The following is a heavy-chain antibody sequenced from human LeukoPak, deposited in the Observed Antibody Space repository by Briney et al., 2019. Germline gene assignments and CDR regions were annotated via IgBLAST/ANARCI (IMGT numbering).Heavy chain of an antibody. CDR2: IIPIFGTA. D-gene: IGHD5-18*01. CDR3: ARKEYSYGSSGDWYYGMDV. Sequence: ASVKVSCKASGGTFSSYAISWVRQAPGQGLEWMGGIIPIFGTANYAQKFQGRVTITADESTSTAYMELSSLRSEDTAVYYCARKEYSYGSSGDWYYGMDVWGQGTTVTVSS. CDR1: GGTFSSYA. J-gene: IGHJ6*02. V-gene: IGHV1-69*13.